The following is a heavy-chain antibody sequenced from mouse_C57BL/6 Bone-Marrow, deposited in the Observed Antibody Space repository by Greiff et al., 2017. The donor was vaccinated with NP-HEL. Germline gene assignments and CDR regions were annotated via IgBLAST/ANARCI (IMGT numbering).Heavy chain of an antibody. D-gene: IGHD4-1*01. CDR2: IYPGSGST. V-gene: IGHV1-55*01. J-gene: IGHJ2*01. Sequence: SGAELVKPGASVTMSCKASGYTFTSYWITWVKQRPGQGLEWIGDIYPGSGSTNYNEKFKSKATLTVDTSSSTAYMQLSSLTSEDSAVYYCARSNWDHFDYWGQGTTLTVSS. CDR3: ARSNWDHFDY. CDR1: GYTFTSYW.